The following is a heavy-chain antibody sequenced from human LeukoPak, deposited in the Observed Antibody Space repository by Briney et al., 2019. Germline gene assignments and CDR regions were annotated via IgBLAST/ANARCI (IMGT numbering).Heavy chain of an antibody. Sequence: KPSETLSLTCAVYGGSFSGYYWSWIRQPPGKGLEWIGEINHSGSTNYNPSLKSRVTISVDTSKNQFSLKLSSVIAADTAVYYCASRYCTNGVCQNWFDPWGQGTLVTVSS. CDR1: GGSFSGYY. D-gene: IGHD2-8*01. CDR2: INHSGST. V-gene: IGHV4-34*09. CDR3: ASRYCTNGVCQNWFDP. J-gene: IGHJ5*02.